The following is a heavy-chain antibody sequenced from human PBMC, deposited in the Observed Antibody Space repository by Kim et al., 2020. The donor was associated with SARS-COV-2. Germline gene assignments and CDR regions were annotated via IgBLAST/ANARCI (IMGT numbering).Heavy chain of an antibody. CDR3: ARGRAAAGP. CDR2: ST. Sequence: STNYNPSLKSRVTISVDTAKSPFSLKLSSVTAADTAVYYCARGRAAAGPWGQRTLVTVSS. J-gene: IGHJ5*02. V-gene: IGHV4-59*09. D-gene: IGHD6-13*01.